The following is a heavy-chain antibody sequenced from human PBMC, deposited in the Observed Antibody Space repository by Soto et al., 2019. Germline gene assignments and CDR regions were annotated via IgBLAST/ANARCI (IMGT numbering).Heavy chain of an antibody. Sequence: GGSLRLSCAASGLTFSTYAMSWVREAPGKRLERVSASSGSGGSTYYADSVKGRFTISRDSSQNTLYLQMNSLRAEDTAVYYCAKAHGSSARWYDSCDYWGQGTLVTVSS. J-gene: IGHJ4*02. CDR2: SSGSGGST. D-gene: IGHD6-13*01. CDR1: GLTFSTYA. CDR3: AKAHGSSARWYDSCDY. V-gene: IGHV3-23*01.